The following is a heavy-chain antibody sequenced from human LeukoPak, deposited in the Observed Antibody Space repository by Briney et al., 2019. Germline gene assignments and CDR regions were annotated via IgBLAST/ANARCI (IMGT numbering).Heavy chain of an antibody. J-gene: IGHJ4*02. V-gene: IGHV3-30-3*01. CDR3: ARDYIRPYPQYYFDY. CDR1: GFTFSDYP. CDR2: ISYDGSNK. D-gene: IGHD2-2*02. Sequence: GGSLILSCAASGFTFSDYPMHWVRQAPGKGLEWVAVISYDGSNKYYADSVKGRFTISRDNSKNTLYLQMNSLRAEDTAVYYCARDYIRPYPQYYFDYWGQGTLVTVSS.